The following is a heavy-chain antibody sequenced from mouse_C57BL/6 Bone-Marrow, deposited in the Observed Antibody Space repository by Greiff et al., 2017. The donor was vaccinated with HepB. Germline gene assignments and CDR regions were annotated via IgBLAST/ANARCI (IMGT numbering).Heavy chain of an antibody. CDR3: ARSGYDGYWYFDV. J-gene: IGHJ1*03. V-gene: IGHV1-69*01. CDR1: GYTFTSYW. Sequence: QVQLKQPGAELVMPGASVKLSCKASGYTFTSYWMHWVKQRPGQGLEWIGEIDPSDSYTNYNQKFKGKSTLTVDKSSSTAYMQLSSLTSEDSAVYYCARSGYDGYWYFDVWGTGTTVTVSS. CDR2: IDPSDSYT. D-gene: IGHD2-2*01.